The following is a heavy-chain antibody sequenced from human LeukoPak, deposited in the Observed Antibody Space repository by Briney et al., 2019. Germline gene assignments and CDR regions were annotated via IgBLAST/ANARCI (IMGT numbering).Heavy chain of an antibody. CDR2: IIPIFGTA. CDR1: GGTFSSYA. D-gene: IGHD3-3*01. Sequence: ASVKVSCKASGGTFSSYAISWVRQAPGQGLEWMGGIIPIFGTANYAQKFQGRVTITADESTSTAYMELSSLRSEDTAVYYCATSKGPYYDFWSGYWGQGTLVTVSS. CDR3: ATSKGPYYDFWSGY. V-gene: IGHV1-69*13. J-gene: IGHJ4*02.